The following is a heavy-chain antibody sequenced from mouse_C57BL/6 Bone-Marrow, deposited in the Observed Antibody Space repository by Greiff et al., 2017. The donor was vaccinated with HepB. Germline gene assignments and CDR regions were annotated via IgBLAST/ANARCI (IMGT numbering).Heavy chain of an antibody. CDR3: TRYYYGSKAY. CDR1: GFTFSDAW. D-gene: IGHD1-1*01. Sequence: EVKVVESGGGLVQPGGSMKLSCAASGFTFSDAWMDWVRQSPEKGLEWVAEIRNKANNHATYYAESVKGRFTISRDDFKSSVYLQMNSLRAEDTGIYYCTRYYYGSKAYWGQGTLVTVSA. J-gene: IGHJ3*01. CDR2: IRNKANNHAT. V-gene: IGHV6-6*01.